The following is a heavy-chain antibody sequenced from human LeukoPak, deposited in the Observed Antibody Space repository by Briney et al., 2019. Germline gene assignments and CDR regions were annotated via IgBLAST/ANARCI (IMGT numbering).Heavy chain of an antibody. CDR2: ISSRSGLT. V-gene: IGHV3-11*06. Sequence: GGSLRLSCAASGFTFSDYYMTWIRQAPGKGLEWVSHISSRSGLTNYADSVKGRFTISRDNAKNSLYLQINSLRAEDTAVYYCARGNGDHYCHDYWGQGTLVTLST. D-gene: IGHD4-17*01. J-gene: IGHJ4*02. CDR3: ARGNGDHYCHDY. CDR1: GFTFSDYY.